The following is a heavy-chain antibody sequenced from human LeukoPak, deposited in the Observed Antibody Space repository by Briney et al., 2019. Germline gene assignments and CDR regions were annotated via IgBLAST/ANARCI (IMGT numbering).Heavy chain of an antibody. CDR1: GFTFSTNA. J-gene: IGHJ6*02. CDR3: AKAGSSGWYIRDRNYYYGMDV. D-gene: IGHD6-19*01. Sequence: GGSLRLSCLTSGFTFSTNAMSWVRQAPGKGLEWISGISGSGASTYYADSVTGRFTISRDNSKNTVYLQMNSLRADDTAVFYCAKAGSSGWYIRDRNYYYGMDVWGQGTTVTVSS. V-gene: IGHV3-23*01. CDR2: ISGSGAST.